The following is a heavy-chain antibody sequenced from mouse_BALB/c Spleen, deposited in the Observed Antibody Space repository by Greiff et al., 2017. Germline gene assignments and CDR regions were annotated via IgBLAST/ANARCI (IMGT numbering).Heavy chain of an antibody. CDR2: IYPGDGDT. J-gene: IGHJ3*01. CDR1: GYTFTSYW. V-gene: IGHV1-87*01. CDR3: AREEGIYYGNYAWFAY. Sequence: VQLQESGAELARPGASVKLSCKASGYTFTSYWMQWVKQRPGQGLEWIGAIYPGDGDTRYTQKFKGKATLTADKSSSTAYMQLSSLASEDSAVYYCAREEGIYYGNYAWFAYWGQGTLVTVSA. D-gene: IGHD2-1*01.